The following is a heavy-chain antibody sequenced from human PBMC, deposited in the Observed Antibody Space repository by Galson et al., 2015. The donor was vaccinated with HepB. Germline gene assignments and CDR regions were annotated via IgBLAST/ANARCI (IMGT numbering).Heavy chain of an antibody. J-gene: IGHJ4*02. CDR1: GFTFSSYS. CDR3: ARGGLAGTTKGPLYY. V-gene: IGHV3-48*02. D-gene: IGHD1-1*01. Sequence: SLRLSCAASGFTFSSYSMNWVRQAPGKGLEWVSYISSSSSTIYYADSVKGRFTISRDNAKNSLYLQMNSLRDEDTAVYYCARGGLAGTTKGPLYYWGQGTLVTVSS. CDR2: ISSSSSTI.